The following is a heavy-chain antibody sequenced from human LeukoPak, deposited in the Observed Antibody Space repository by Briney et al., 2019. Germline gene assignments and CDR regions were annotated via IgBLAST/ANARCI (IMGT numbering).Heavy chain of an antibody. J-gene: IGHJ5*02. D-gene: IGHD3-22*01. CDR2: IYYNGIT. Sequence: SETLSLTCTVSGGSIFSGDYYWNWIRQPPGKGLEWIGYIYYNGITYYNPSLESRVTISVDTSKNQFSLKPSSVTAADTAVYYCARGDYNDGAGYLDHWGQGTLVPVSS. CDR1: GGSIFSGDYY. CDR3: ARGDYNDGAGYLDH. V-gene: IGHV4-30-4*01.